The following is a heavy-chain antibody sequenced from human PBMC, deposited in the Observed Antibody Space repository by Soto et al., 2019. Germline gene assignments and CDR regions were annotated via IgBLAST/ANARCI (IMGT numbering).Heavy chain of an antibody. CDR3: TTDPDSSGWSVPDYNFDN. Sequence: CGVTFSIAWITWVLKEQGKGLEWVGRIKSKTDGGTTDYAAPVKGRFTISRDDSKNTLYLQMNSLKTEDTAVYYCTTDPDSSGWSVPDYNFDNWGPGTLVTVSS. D-gene: IGHD6-19*01. J-gene: IGHJ4*02. CDR2: IKSKTDGGTT. CDR1: GVTFSIAW. V-gene: IGHV3-15*07.